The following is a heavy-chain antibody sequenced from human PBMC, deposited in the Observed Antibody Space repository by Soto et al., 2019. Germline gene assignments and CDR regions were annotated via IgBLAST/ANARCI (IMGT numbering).Heavy chain of an antibody. CDR1: GYTFTHYY. J-gene: IGHJ4*02. CDR3: ANPVNSAMAFDY. Sequence: ASVKVSCKASGYTFTHYYIHWVRQAPGQGLEWMGIINPNGGITTYAQKFRAGFSMTRDTSTSTVYLELSSLRSEDSAVYYCANPVNSAMAFDYWGQGTLVTVSS. CDR2: INPNGGIT. V-gene: IGHV1-46*01. D-gene: IGHD5-18*01.